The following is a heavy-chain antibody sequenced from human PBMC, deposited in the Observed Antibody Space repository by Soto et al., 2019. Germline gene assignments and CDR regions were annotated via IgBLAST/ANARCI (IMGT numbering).Heavy chain of an antibody. CDR1: GGTFSSYA. J-gene: IGHJ3*02. CDR2: IIPIFGTA. CDR3: ARLSSATWGVRQQAFDI. D-gene: IGHD6-25*01. Sequence: QVQLVQSGAEVKKPGSSVKVSCKASGGTFSSYAISWVRQAPGQGLEWMGGIIPIFGTANYAQKFQGRVTIPADESTSTAYMELSSLRSEDTAVYYCARLSSATWGVRQQAFDIWGQGTMVTVSS. V-gene: IGHV1-69*12.